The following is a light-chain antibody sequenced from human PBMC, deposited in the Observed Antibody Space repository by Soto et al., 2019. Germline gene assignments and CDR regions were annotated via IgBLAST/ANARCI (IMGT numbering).Light chain of an antibody. CDR2: DVS. CDR3: SSYTTSNTQV. J-gene: IGLJ3*02. CDR1: SSDVGTYNY. V-gene: IGLV2-14*01. Sequence: QSALTQPASVSGSPGQSITICCSGTSSDVGTYNYVSWYQHRPGKAPKLMIYDVSYRPSGVYNRFYGSKSANTASLTISGLQAEDEADYYCSSYTTSNTQVFGGGTKLTVL.